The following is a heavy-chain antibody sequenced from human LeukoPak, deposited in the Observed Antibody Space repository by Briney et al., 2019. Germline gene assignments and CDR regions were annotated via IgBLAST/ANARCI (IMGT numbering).Heavy chain of an antibody. Sequence: GASVKVSCKASGGTFSSYAISWVRQAPGQGLEWMGRIIPIFGTANYAQKFQGRVTITTDESTSTAYMELSSLRSEDTAVYYCASADYDSSGYYYEGYFDYWGQGTLVTVSS. D-gene: IGHD3-22*01. CDR2: IIPIFGTA. CDR1: GGTFSSYA. CDR3: ASADYDSSGYYYEGYFDY. J-gene: IGHJ4*02. V-gene: IGHV1-69*05.